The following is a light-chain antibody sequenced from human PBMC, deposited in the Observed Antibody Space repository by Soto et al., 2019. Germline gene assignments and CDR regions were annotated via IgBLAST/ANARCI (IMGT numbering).Light chain of an antibody. CDR1: QSLLYNSNNKNY. Sequence: DVVMTQSPDSLAVSLGERATINCKSSQSLLYNSNNKNYLAWYQQKPGQPPKLLIDWASIRQSGVPDRFSGSGSGTDFTLTISSLQAEDVAVYYCQQYYTTPLYTFGQGTKLEI. J-gene: IGKJ2*01. V-gene: IGKV4-1*01. CDR2: WAS. CDR3: QQYYTTPLYT.